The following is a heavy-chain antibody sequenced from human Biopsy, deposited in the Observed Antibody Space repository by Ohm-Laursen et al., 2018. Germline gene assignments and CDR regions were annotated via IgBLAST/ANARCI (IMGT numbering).Heavy chain of an antibody. CDR3: ARHPTGFWFDP. Sequence: PSDTLSLTCTVSGGSVSSSTTYYWAWLRQPPGQGLEWIGSIYNTETTFYNPSLKSRVTISVDTSTNQFSLKVSSVTAADTALYFCARHPTGFWFDPWGHGTLVTVSS. V-gene: IGHV4-39*01. CDR1: GGSVSSSTTYY. J-gene: IGHJ5*02. CDR2: IYNTETT.